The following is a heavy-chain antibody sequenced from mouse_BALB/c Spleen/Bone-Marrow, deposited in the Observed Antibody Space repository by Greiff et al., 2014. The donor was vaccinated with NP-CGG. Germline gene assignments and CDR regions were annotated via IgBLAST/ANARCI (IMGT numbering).Heavy chain of an antibody. CDR2: INPYNGGT. Sequence: EVQVVESGPELVKPGPSVKISCKASGYSFTGYYMHWVKQSHGKSLEWIGEINPYNGGTSYNQKFKGKATLTVDTSSSTAFMECHSLTSEDSLVYYCARQGYGNFAYWGQGTLVTVSA. CDR1: GYSFTGYY. CDR3: ARQGYGNFAY. V-gene: IGHV1S30*01. J-gene: IGHJ3*01. D-gene: IGHD2-10*02.